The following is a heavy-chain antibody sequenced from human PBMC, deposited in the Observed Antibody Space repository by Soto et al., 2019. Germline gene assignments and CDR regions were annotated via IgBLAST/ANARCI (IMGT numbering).Heavy chain of an antibody. J-gene: IGHJ4*02. CDR1: GFTFSSYA. V-gene: IGHV3-23*01. CDR2: ISSRGGST. CDR3: AKDLPDTGYY. Sequence: EGQLLESGGGLVQPGGSLRLSCAASGFTFSSYAMSWVRQAPGKGLEWVPVISSRGGSTYYADSVKGRFTISRDNSKNTLYLQMNSLRAEDTAVYYCAKDLPDTGYYWGQGTLVTVSS.